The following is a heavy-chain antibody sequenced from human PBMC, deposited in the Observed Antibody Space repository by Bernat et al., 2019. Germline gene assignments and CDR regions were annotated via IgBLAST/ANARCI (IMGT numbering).Heavy chain of an antibody. Sequence: VQLVQSASELKQPGASVKVSCKASAYTFTKYAINWVRQAPGQGLEWMGGIKTNTGNPTYAQGFTGRFVFSLDTSVSTAYLQISSLKAEDTAVYYCARDGWGYGDYSRPYFFDYWGRGTLVTVSS. CDR2: IKTNTGNP. D-gene: IGHD4-17*01. J-gene: IGHJ4*02. CDR1: AYTFTKYA. V-gene: IGHV7-4-1*02. CDR3: ARDGWGYGDYSRPYFFDY.